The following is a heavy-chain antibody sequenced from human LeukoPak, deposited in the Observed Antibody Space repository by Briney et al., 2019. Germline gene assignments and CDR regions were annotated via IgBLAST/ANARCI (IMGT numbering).Heavy chain of an antibody. CDR2: LKSKTDVGTA. J-gene: IGHJ4*02. D-gene: IGHD2-2*01. Sequence: GGSLRLSCAASGFTFNNAWMTWVRQAPGKGLEWVGRLKSKTDVGTADYAAPVKGRFTISRDDSKNTLYLQMNSLKTEDTAVYYCSTGDLYSTKYYFDYWGQGTLVTVSS. V-gene: IGHV3-15*01. CDR3: STGDLYSTKYYFDY. CDR1: GFTFNNAW.